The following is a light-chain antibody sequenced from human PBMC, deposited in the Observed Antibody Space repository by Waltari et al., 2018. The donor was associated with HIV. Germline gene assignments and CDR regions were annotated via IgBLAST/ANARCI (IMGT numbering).Light chain of an antibody. CDR1: SRHVGRYNF. CDR2: EVS. CDR3: CSYAGSSTWV. J-gene: IGLJ3*02. V-gene: IGLV2-23*02. Sequence: QSALTQPASVSGSPGQSITISCPRTSRHVGRYNFFSWYQQHPGKAPKLMIYEVSKRPSGVSKRFSGSKSGNTASLTISGLQAEDEADYYCCSYAGSSTWVFGGGTKLTVL.